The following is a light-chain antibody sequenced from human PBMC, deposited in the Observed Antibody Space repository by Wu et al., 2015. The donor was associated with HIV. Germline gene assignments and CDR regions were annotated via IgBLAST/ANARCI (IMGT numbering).Light chain of an antibody. V-gene: IGKV1D-13*01. Sequence: IQMTQSPSSLSASVGDRVTITCRASQGISSALAWYQQKPGKAPNLLIYDASSLESGVPSRFSGSGSGTDFTLTISSLQPEDFATYYCQQFNNYPRTFGQGTKVEIK. CDR3: QQFNNYPRT. CDR2: DAS. J-gene: IGKJ1*01. CDR1: QGISSA.